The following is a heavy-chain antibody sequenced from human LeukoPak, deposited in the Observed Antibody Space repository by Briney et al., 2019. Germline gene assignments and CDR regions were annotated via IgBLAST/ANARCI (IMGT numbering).Heavy chain of an antibody. CDR2: INHSGST. V-gene: IGHV4-34*01. J-gene: IGHJ4*02. D-gene: IGHD6-13*01. Sequence: XXQPPXXXLEWXGEINHSGSTNYNPSLKSRVTISVDTSKNQFSLKLSSVTAADTAVYYCASIIAAAGRGLFDYWGQGTLVTVSS. CDR3: ASIIAAAGRGLFDY.